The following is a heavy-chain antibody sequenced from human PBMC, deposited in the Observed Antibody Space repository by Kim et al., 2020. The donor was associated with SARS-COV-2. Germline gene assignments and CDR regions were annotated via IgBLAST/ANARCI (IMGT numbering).Heavy chain of an antibody. J-gene: IGHJ6*02. Sequence: KYYADSVKGRFTISRDNSKNTLYLQMNSLRAEDTAVYYCARGSGGWGMDVWGQGTTVTVSS. V-gene: IGHV3-33*01. CDR3: ARGSGGWGMDV. CDR2: K.